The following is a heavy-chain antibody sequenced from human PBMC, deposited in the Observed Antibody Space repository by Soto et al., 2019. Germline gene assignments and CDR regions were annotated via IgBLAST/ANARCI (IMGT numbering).Heavy chain of an antibody. Sequence: QVQLQESGPGLVKPSQTLSLTCTVSGGSISSGGYYWSWIRQHPGKGLEWIGYIYYSGSTYYNPSLKIRVTISVDTSKNQFSLKLSSVTAADTAVYYCARGDYGDHEYYYYYYMDVWVKGTTVTVSS. CDR1: GGSISSGGYY. J-gene: IGHJ6*03. CDR3: ARGDYGDHEYYYYYYMDV. D-gene: IGHD4-17*01. V-gene: IGHV4-31*03. CDR2: IYYSGST.